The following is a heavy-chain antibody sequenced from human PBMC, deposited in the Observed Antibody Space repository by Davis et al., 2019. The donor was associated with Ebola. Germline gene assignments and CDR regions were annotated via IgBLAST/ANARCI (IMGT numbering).Heavy chain of an antibody. D-gene: IGHD6-13*01. V-gene: IGHV1-3*01. CDR2: INAGNGNT. Sequence: AASVKVSCKASGYTFTSYAMHWVRQAPGQRLEWMGWINAGNGNTKYSQKFQGRVTITRDTSASTAYMELSSLRSEDTAVYYCARDRTAAGLDPFDYWGQGTLVTVSS. CDR1: GYTFTSYA. CDR3: ARDRTAAGLDPFDY. J-gene: IGHJ4*02.